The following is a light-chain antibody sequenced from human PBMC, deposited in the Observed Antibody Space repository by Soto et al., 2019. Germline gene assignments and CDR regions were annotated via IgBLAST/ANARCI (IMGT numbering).Light chain of an antibody. CDR2: DVS. Sequence: QSVLTQPASVSGSPGQSITISCTGTSSDVGNYNYVSWYQQHPGKAPKLMIYDVSNRPSGVSNRFSGSKSGITASLTISGLQAEDEDDYYCSSYTSSSTYVFGTGTKVTVL. J-gene: IGLJ1*01. CDR1: SSDVGNYNY. V-gene: IGLV2-14*01. CDR3: SSYTSSSTYV.